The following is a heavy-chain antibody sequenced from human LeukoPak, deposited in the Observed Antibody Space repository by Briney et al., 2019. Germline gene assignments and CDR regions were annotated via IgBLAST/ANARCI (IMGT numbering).Heavy chain of an antibody. V-gene: IGHV4-61*02. J-gene: IGHJ4*02. CDR1: GGSINSGSYY. CDR3: ARTRYYYGSRSYGAPYYFDY. CDR2: MYTSGST. Sequence: SETLSLTCTVSGGSINSGSYYWSWIRQPGGKGLEWIGRMYTSGSTNYNPSLKNRLTISVDTSKNQFSLKLSSVTAADTAVYYCARTRYYYGSRSYGAPYYFDYWGQGTLVTVPS. D-gene: IGHD3-10*01.